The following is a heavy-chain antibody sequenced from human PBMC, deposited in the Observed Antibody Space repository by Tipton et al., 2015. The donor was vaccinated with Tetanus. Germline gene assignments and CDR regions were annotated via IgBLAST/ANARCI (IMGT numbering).Heavy chain of an antibody. CDR2: IYYSGST. CDR1: GGSISSGGYY. CDR3: ARGSVAAAGEWFDP. D-gene: IGHD6-13*01. Sequence: TLSPTCTVSGGSISSGGYYWSWIRQHPGKGLEWIGYIYYSGSTYYNPSLKSRVTISVDTSKNQFSLKLSSVTAADTAVYYCARGSVAAAGEWFDPWGQGTLVTVSS. V-gene: IGHV4-31*03. J-gene: IGHJ5*02.